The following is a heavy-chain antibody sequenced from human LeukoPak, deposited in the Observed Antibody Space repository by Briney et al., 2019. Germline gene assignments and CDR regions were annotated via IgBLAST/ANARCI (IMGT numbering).Heavy chain of an antibody. D-gene: IGHD3-10*01. CDR2: IYYSGST. V-gene: IGHV4-59*01. Sequence: SETLSLTCTVSGVSISSYYWSWIRQPPGKGLEWIGYIYYSGSTNYNPSLKSRVTISVDTSKNQFSLRLSSVTAADTAVYFCARDIALGSGKYYFDYWGQGTLVTVSS. CDR3: ARDIALGSGKYYFDY. J-gene: IGHJ4*02. CDR1: GVSISSYY.